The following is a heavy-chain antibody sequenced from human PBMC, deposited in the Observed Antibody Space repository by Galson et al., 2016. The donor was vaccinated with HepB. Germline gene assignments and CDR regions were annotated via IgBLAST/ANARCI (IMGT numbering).Heavy chain of an antibody. Sequence: SLRLSCAASGFTFSSCAMSWVRQAPGKGLEWVSGISGSGGSTYYADSVEGRFTTSRDNSKNTLYLQAHSLRVEDTAIYYCVKDQWRMYYYDSSGYYPFDYWGQGTLVTVSS. D-gene: IGHD3-22*01. CDR3: VKDQWRMYYYDSSGYYPFDY. CDR1: GFTFSSCA. V-gene: IGHV3-23*01. CDR2: ISGSGGST. J-gene: IGHJ4*02.